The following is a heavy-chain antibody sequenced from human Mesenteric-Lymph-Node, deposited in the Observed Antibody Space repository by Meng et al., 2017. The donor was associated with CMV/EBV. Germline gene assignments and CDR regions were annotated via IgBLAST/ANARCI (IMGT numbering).Heavy chain of an antibody. V-gene: IGHV3-23*01. CDR1: GFTFNKAW. CDR2: ISGSGSGT. J-gene: IGHJ4*02. Sequence: GESLKISCGASGFTFNKAWMSWVRQAPGKGLEWVSSISGSGSGTYHADSVKGRFTISRDNSKNTLYLQMDSLRIEDRAIYYCARGGQTYDYVWGSYHFWGQGTLVTVSS. D-gene: IGHD3-16*02. CDR3: ARGGQTYDYVWGSYHF.